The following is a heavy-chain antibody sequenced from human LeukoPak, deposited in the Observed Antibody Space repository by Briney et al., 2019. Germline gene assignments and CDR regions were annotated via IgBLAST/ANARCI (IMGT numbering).Heavy chain of an antibody. CDR2: IIPVFGRT. CDR3: AKESTVTPGSVNWFDP. CDR1: GCTFSSYA. V-gene: IGHV1-69*06. Sequence: GASVKVSCNASGCTFSSYAVSWVRLTPGQGLEWLGGIIPVFGRTTYAQKFQAKVTMTADKSTNTAYLEISSLTSDDTAVYYCAKESTVTPGSVNWFDPWGQGTLVTVSS. D-gene: IGHD4-17*01. J-gene: IGHJ5*02.